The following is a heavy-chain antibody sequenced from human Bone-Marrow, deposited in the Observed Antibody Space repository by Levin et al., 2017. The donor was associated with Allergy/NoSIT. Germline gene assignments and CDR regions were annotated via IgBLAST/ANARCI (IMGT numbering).Heavy chain of an antibody. D-gene: IGHD6-19*01. J-gene: IGHJ4*02. CDR1: GGSISNSY. CDR3: ARHTGGWRGEVDY. Sequence: SQTLSLTCTVSGGSISNSYWSWIRQPPGKGLEWIGYIHYSGTTNSNPSLRSRVTLSLDTSKNHFSVKLRSVTAADTAVYYCARHTGGWRGEVDYWGQGTLVTVSS. V-gene: IGHV4-59*08. CDR2: IHYSGTT.